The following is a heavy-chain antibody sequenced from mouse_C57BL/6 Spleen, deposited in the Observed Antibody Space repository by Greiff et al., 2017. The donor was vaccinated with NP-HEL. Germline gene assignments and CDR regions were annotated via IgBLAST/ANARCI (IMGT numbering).Heavy chain of an antibody. CDR2: IHPNSGST. CDR1: GYTFTSYW. V-gene: IGHV1-64*01. J-gene: IGHJ2*01. CDR3: ARAYYGGSYDY. D-gene: IGHD1-1*01. Sequence: QVQLQQPGAELVKPGASVKLSCKASGYTFTSYWMHWVKQRPGQGLEWIGMIHPNSGSTNYNEKFKSKATLTVDKSSSTAYMQLSSLTSEDSAVYYCARAYYGGSYDYWGQGTTLTVSS.